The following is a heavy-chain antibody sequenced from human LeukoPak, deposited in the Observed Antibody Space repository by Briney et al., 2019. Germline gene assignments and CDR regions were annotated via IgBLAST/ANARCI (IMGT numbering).Heavy chain of an antibody. D-gene: IGHD2-2*02. Sequence: GGSLRLSCAASGFTFSSYSMNWVRQALGKGLEWVSSISSSSSYIYYADSVKGRFTISRDNAKNSLYLQMNSLRAEDTAVYYCARDLIVVVPAAITYYYYGMDVWGQGTTVTVSS. CDR3: ARDLIVVVPAAITYYYYGMDV. CDR2: ISSSSSYI. J-gene: IGHJ6*02. V-gene: IGHV3-21*01. CDR1: GFTFSSYS.